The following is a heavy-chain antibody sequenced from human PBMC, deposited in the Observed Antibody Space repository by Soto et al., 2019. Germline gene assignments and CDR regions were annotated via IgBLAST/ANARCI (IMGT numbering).Heavy chain of an antibody. Sequence: EVQLVESGGGLVQPGGSLRLSCAASGFTVSSNYMSWVRQAPGKGLEWVSVIYSGGTTYYADSVKGRFTISRDNSKNTLNLQSNNLRVEDTAVYYCAREGFITGTPGDYWGQGTLVTVSS. CDR2: IYSGGTT. V-gene: IGHV3-53*01. D-gene: IGHD1-20*01. CDR1: GFTVSSNY. J-gene: IGHJ4*02. CDR3: AREGFITGTPGDY.